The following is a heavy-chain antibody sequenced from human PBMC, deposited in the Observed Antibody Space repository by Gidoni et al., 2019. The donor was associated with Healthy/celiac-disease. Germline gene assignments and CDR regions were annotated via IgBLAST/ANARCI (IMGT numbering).Heavy chain of an antibody. V-gene: IGHV4-34*01. J-gene: IGHJ6*02. CDR2: INHSGST. CDR3: ARGRYYYDSSGYYSLYYYYGMDV. CDR1: GRCFSGYF. Sequence: QVQLQQWGAGLLKPSETLSLTCAVSGRCFSGYFCRCTRQPPGKGLEWIGEINHSGSTNYNPYLKSRVTISVDTSKNQCSLKLSSVTAADTAVYYCARGRYYYDSSGYYSLYYYYGMDVWGQGTTVTVSS. D-gene: IGHD3-22*01.